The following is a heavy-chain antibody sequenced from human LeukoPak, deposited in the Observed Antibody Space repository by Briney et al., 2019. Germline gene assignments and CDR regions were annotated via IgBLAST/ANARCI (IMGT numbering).Heavy chain of an antibody. V-gene: IGHV4-4*07. Sequence: SETLSLTCTVSGGSLSSYYWRWIRQPAGEGVEWIGRIYTSGSTNYNPSLKSRVTMSVDTSKNQFSLKLSSVTAADTAVYYCAREKGTITMVRGVPGRVTYFDYWGQGTLVTVSS. J-gene: IGHJ4*02. D-gene: IGHD3-10*01. CDR2: IYTSGST. CDR1: GGSLSSYY. CDR3: AREKGTITMVRGVPGRVTYFDY.